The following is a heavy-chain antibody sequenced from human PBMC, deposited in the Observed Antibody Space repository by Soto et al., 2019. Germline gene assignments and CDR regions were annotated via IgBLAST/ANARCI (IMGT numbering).Heavy chain of an antibody. D-gene: IGHD2-2*01. CDR1: GFSLSTSGVG. Sequence: QITLKESGPTLVKPTQTLTLTCTFSGFSLSTSGVGVGWIRQPPGKALEWLALIYWDDGERYSPSLKSRLTITKDTSKNQVVLTMTNMDPVDTATYYCAHSRAYCSITGCPFHYWGQGTLVTVSS. CDR3: AHSRAYCSITGCPFHY. CDR2: IYWDDGE. J-gene: IGHJ4*02. V-gene: IGHV2-5*02.